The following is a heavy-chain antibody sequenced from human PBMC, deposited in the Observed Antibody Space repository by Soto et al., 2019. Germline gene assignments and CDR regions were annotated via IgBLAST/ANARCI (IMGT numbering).Heavy chain of an antibody. CDR2: IYYSGET. D-gene: IGHD3-10*01. Sequence: QVQLQESGPGLVKPSETLSLTCTVSGDSISRYYWSWIRLSPGKGLEWIGYIYYSGETNYNPSVKRRDTRSVDRTKNQFSLKLSAVTAADPAVYYCARDQGGEFLKGSGMDVWGQGTTVTVSS. CDR1: GDSISRYY. V-gene: IGHV4-59*01. CDR3: ARDQGGEFLKGSGMDV. J-gene: IGHJ6*02.